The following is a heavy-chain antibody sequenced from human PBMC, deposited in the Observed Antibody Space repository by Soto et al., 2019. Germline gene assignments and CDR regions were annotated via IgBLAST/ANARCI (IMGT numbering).Heavy chain of an antibody. D-gene: IGHD2-15*01. CDR1: GYTFSTFG. CDR2: ISVEKGDT. J-gene: IGHJ2*01. CDR3: ARCYCSVGSCFTCWHFDL. V-gene: IGHV1-18*01. Sequence: QVQVVQSGAEVKKPGASVKVACKASGYTFSTFGMSWVRQAPGQGLEWMGWISVEKGDTNSAQKFQDRVTMTTDTSTGTACMELRSLTSDDTAVYYCARCYCSVGSCFTCWHFDLWGRGTLVTVSS.